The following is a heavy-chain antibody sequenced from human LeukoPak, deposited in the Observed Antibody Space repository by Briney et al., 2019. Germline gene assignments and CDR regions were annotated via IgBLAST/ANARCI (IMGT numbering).Heavy chain of an antibody. CDR3: AKDAGSWYSVDYYMDV. D-gene: IGHD6-13*01. J-gene: IGHJ6*03. Sequence: GRSLRLSCAASGFTFDDYAMHWVRQAPGKGLEWVSGISWNSGSIGYADSVKGRFTISRDNAKNSLYLQMNSLRAEDTALYYCAKDAGSWYSVDYYMDVWGKGTTVTVSS. CDR2: ISWNSGSI. V-gene: IGHV3-9*01. CDR1: GFTFDDYA.